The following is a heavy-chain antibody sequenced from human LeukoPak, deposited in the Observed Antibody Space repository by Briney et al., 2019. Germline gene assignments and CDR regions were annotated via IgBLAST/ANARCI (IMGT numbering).Heavy chain of an antibody. J-gene: IGHJ4*02. CDR1: GFTFSNSW. CDR2: IKQDGSEK. CDR3: ARDLGYCSGGSCYTVFDY. V-gene: IGHV3-7*01. Sequence: PGGSLRLSCAASGFTFSNSWMNWVRQAPGKGLEWVANIKQDGSEKYYVDSVKGRFTISRDNAKNSLYLQMNSLRAEDTAVYYCARDLGYCSGGSCYTVFDYWGQGTLVTVSS. D-gene: IGHD2-15*01.